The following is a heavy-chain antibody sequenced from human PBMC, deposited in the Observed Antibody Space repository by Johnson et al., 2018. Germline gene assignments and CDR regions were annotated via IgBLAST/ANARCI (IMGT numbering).Heavy chain of an antibody. J-gene: IGHJ5*02. CDR3: VRDAPWFDP. CDR2: ISNDGSNK. CDR1: GFTFSSHL. Sequence: QVQLVESGGGVVQPGRSLRLSCAASGFTFSSHLMHWVRQAPGKGLEWVAVISNDGSNKYYSDYVRGRFTISRDNSKNPLYLQRNSLRPEDTAVYYCVRDAPWFDPWGQGTLVTVSS. V-gene: IGHV3-30*03.